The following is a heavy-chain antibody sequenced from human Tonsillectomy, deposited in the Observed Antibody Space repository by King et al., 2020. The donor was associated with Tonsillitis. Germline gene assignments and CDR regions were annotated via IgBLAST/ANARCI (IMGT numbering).Heavy chain of an antibody. V-gene: IGHV3-49*04. CDR1: GFTFGDYA. CDR3: TRGGAVAGTPYFDY. CDR2: IRSKAYGGTT. Sequence: VQLVESGGGLVQPGRSLRLSCTASGFTFGDYAMSWVRQAPGEGLEWVGFIRSKAYGGTTEYAASVKGRFTISRDDSKSIAYLQMNSLKTEDTAVYYCTRGGAVAGTPYFDYWGQGTLVTVSS. D-gene: IGHD6-19*01. J-gene: IGHJ4*02.